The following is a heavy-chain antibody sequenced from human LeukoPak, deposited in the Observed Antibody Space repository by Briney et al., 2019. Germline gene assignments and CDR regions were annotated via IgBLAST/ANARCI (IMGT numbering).Heavy chain of an antibody. J-gene: IGHJ6*03. CDR3: ARDPPYSNPNHYYYMDV. V-gene: IGHV4-4*07. CDR1: GGSISSYY. CDR2: IYTSGSS. Sequence: SETLSLTCTVSGGSISSYYWSWIRQPAGKGLEWIGRIYTSGSSNYNPSLKSRVTMSVDASRNQFSLRLSSVTAADTAVYYCARDPPYSNPNHYYYMDVWGKGTTVTVSS. D-gene: IGHD4-11*01.